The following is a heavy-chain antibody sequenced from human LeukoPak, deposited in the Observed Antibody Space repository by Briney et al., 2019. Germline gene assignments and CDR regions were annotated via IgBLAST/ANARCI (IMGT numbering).Heavy chain of an antibody. CDR2: INPNSGGT. V-gene: IGHV1-2*02. D-gene: IGHD7-27*01. Sequence: ASVKVSCKPSGYTFTDYYMHWVRQAPGQGLEWMGCINPNSGGTNYAQKFQGRVTMTRDTSISTAYMELSRLRFDDTAMYYCARGPNWGTDYWGQGTLVTVSS. CDR1: GYTFTDYY. J-gene: IGHJ4*02. CDR3: ARGPNWGTDY.